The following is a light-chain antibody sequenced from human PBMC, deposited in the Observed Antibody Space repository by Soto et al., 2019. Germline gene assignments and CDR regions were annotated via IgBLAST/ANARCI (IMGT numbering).Light chain of an antibody. CDR3: QSYDSSLIVSKV. J-gene: IGLJ1*01. Sequence: QSVLTQPASVSGSPGQSITISCTGTSSDVGSYDYVSWYQQHPGKAPKLIIQEVSYRPSGVSNRFSGSKSGNTASLTISGLQAEDEADYYCQSYDSSLIVSKVFGTGTKVTVL. CDR2: EVS. V-gene: IGLV2-14*01. CDR1: SSDVGSYDY.